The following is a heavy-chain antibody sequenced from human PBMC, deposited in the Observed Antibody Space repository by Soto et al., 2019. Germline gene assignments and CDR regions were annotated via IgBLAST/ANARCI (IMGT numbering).Heavy chain of an antibody. CDR2: IYSSGST. Sequence: SETLSLTCTGSGVSISSYYCSWIRQPPGKGLEWIGYIYSSGSTNYNPSLKSRVTISVDTSKNLFSLILSSVTAADTAVYYCARAAAAGRGRYYYYGMDVWGQGTTVTVSS. J-gene: IGHJ6*02. D-gene: IGHD6-13*01. CDR3: ARAAAAGRGRYYYYGMDV. V-gene: IGHV4-59*01. CDR1: GVSISSYY.